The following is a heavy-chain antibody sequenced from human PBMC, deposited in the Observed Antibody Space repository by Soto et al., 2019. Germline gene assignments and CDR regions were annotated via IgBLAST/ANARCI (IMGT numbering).Heavy chain of an antibody. Sequence: GGSLRLSCAASGFPFTGYAMSWVRQAPGKGLEWVSAISGHGDATFYADSVKGRFTISRDNSKNTLYLHMNSLRAEDTALYYCANSRVSMVRGLIIIPNYWGQGTLVTVSS. D-gene: IGHD3-10*01. V-gene: IGHV3-23*01. CDR1: GFPFTGYA. J-gene: IGHJ4*02. CDR3: ANSRVSMVRGLIIIPNY. CDR2: ISGHGDAT.